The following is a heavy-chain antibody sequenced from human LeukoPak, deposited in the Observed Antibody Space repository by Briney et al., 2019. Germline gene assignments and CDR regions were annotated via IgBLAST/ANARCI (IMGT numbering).Heavy chain of an antibody. D-gene: IGHD3-22*01. CDR1: GYTLTELS. J-gene: IGHJ4*02. CDR3: ATTYYYDSSGPRGLGY. V-gene: IGHV1-24*01. Sequence: ASVKVSCKVSGYTLTELSMHWVRQAPGKGLEWMGGFDPEDGETIYAQKFQGRVTMTEDTSTDTAYMELSSLRSEDTAVYYCATTYYYDSSGPRGLGYWGQGTLLTVSS. CDR2: FDPEDGET.